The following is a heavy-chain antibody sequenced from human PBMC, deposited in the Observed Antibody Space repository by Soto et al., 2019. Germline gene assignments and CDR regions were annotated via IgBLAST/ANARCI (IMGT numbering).Heavy chain of an antibody. CDR2: INSDGSNT. CDR3: GRGASGSYRLDY. D-gene: IGHD3-10*01. Sequence: EVQLVESGGGLVQPGGSLRLSCAASGFTFSSYWMHWVRQAPGKGLVWVSRINSDGSNTNYADSVKGQFTISRDNAKNTLYLQMNSLRAEDTAVYYCGRGASGSYRLDYWGQGTLVTVSS. V-gene: IGHV3-74*01. CDR1: GFTFSSYW. J-gene: IGHJ4*02.